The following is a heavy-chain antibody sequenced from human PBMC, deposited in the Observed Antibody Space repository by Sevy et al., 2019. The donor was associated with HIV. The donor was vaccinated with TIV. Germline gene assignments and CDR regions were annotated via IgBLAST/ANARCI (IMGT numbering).Heavy chain of an antibody. J-gene: IGHJ4*02. CDR2: IYSGGST. CDR3: ARDARTGPMSY. CDR1: GFTVSSNY. Sequence: GGSLRLSCAASGFTVSSNYMSWVRQAPGKGLEWVSVIYSGGSTYYADSVKGRFTISRDNSKNTLYLQMNSLRDEDTAVYYCARDARTGPMSYWGQGTLVTVSS. V-gene: IGHV3-53*01.